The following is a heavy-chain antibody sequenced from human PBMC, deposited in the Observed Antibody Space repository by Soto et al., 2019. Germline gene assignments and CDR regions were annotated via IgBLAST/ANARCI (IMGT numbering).Heavy chain of an antibody. CDR1: GFTFSSYS. Sequence: PGGSLRLSCAASGFTFSSYSMNWVRQAPGKGLEWVSYISSSSSTIYYADSVKGRFTISRDNAKNSLYLQMNSLRDEDTAVYYFAREGSSGYYYGDAFDIWGQGTMVTVSS. D-gene: IGHD3-22*01. V-gene: IGHV3-48*02. J-gene: IGHJ3*02. CDR2: ISSSSSTI. CDR3: AREGSSGYYYGDAFDI.